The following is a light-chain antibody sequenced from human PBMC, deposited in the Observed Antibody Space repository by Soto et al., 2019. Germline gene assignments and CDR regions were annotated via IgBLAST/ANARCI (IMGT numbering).Light chain of an antibody. CDR3: CSFTSSNTHV. CDR1: SSDFGNYNL. J-gene: IGLJ1*01. CDR2: EVN. Sequence: QSALTQPVSVSGSPGQSITISCTGTSSDFGNYNLVSWYQQHPGKVPKLILFEVNKRPSGVSGRFSGSKSGNTASLTISGLQAEDEADYYCCSFTSSNTHVFGTGTKVTVL. V-gene: IGLV2-23*02.